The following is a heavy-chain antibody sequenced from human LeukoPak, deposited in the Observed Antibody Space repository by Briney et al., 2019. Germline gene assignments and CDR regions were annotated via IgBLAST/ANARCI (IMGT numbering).Heavy chain of an antibody. V-gene: IGHV3-23*01. CDR1: GFTFNTYA. D-gene: IGHD3-10*01. CDR3: AKDPFRLRFRDFYYFDY. CDR2: ISGSGGST. Sequence: GGSLRLSCAASGFTFNTYAMNWVRQAPGKGLEWVSGISGSGGSTNYADSVKGRFTISRDNSNNTLYLQMNSLRAEDTAVYYCAKDPFRLRFRDFYYFDYWGQGTLVTVSS. J-gene: IGHJ4*02.